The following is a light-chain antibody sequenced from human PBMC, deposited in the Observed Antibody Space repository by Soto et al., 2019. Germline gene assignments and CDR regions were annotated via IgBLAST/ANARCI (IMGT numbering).Light chain of an antibody. CDR2: SNN. J-gene: IGLJ2*01. Sequence: QSVLTQPPSASGTPGQRVTISCSGSSSNIGSNTVNWYQQLPGTAPKLLIYSNNQRPSGVPDRFSGSKSGTSASLAISGLQSEDEADYYCAAWDDRLSVAFGGGTKLTVL. CDR1: SSNIGSNT. CDR3: AAWDDRLSVA. V-gene: IGLV1-44*01.